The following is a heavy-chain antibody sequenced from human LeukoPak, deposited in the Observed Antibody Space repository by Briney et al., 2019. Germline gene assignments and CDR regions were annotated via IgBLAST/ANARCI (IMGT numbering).Heavy chain of an antibody. J-gene: IGHJ4*02. V-gene: IGHV1-18*01. CDR3: ARSDLGTITAGPFKY. CDR2: ISGYQGST. CDR1: GYTFTNYG. D-gene: IGHD5-24*01. Sequence: GASVKVSCKASGYTFTNYGITWVRQAPGQGLEWMGWISGYQGSTKYAQNFQGRVTMTIDTSTSTAYMDLRSLRSDDTAIYFCARSDLGTITAGPFKYWGQGTLVAVYS.